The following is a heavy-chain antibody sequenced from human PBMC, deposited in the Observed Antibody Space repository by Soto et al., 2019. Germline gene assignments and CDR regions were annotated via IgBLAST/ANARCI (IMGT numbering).Heavy chain of an antibody. CDR1: GYSFSSYW. CDR2: IYPGDSDT. D-gene: IGHD4-17*01. V-gene: IGHV5-51*01. Sequence: RESLKISCKGSGYSFSSYWIGWGRQMPGKSLEWVGIIYPGDSDTRYGPSFQGQVTISAHKSIKSAYLQWSSLKASDTAMYYCARPGIALYGDALSYWGQGTLVTVSS. J-gene: IGHJ4*02. CDR3: ARPGIALYGDALSY.